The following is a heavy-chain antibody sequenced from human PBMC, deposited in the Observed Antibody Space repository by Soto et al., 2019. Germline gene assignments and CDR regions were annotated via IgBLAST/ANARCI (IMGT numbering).Heavy chain of an antibody. CDR2: INPSGGST. CDR1: GYTFTSYY. J-gene: IGHJ6*02. V-gene: IGHV1-46*01. CDR3: ASGVGNTIFGVVSYYYYGMDV. D-gene: IGHD3-3*01. Sequence: ASVKVSCKASGYTFTSYYMHWVRQAPGQGLEWMGIINPSGGSTSYAQKFQGRVTMTRDTSTSTVYMELSSLRSEDTAVYYFASGVGNTIFGVVSYYYYGMDVWGQGTTVTVSS.